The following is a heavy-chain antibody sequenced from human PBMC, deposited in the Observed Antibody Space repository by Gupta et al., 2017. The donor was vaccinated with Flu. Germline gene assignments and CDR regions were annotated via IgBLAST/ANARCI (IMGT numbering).Heavy chain of an antibody. J-gene: IGHJ4*02. Sequence: EVQLVESGGGLVQPGGSLRLSCAASGFTFSSYSMNWVRQAPGKGLEWVSYISSSSSTIYYADSVKGRFTISRDNAKNSLYLQMNSLRDEDTAVYYCARGQYSSSWWPVPWYYFDYWGQGTLVTVSS. CDR3: ARGQYSSSWWPVPWYYFDY. D-gene: IGHD6-13*01. CDR2: ISSSSSTI. V-gene: IGHV3-48*02. CDR1: GFTFSSYS.